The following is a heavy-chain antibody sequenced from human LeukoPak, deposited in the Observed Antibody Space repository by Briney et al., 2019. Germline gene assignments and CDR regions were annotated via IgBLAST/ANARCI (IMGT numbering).Heavy chain of an antibody. CDR3: ARLGANIAAAGTVDY. D-gene: IGHD6-13*01. CDR1: GGSISSSSYY. Sequence: SETLSLTCTVSGGSISSSSYYWGWIRQPPGKGLEWIGSIYYSGSTYYNPSLKSRVTISVDTSKNQFSLKLSSVTAADTAVYYCARLGANIAAAGTVDYWSQGTLVTVSS. J-gene: IGHJ4*02. CDR2: IYYSGST. V-gene: IGHV4-39*01.